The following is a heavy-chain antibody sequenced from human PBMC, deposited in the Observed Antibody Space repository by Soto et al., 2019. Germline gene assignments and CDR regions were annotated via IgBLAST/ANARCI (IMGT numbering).Heavy chain of an antibody. J-gene: IGHJ2*01. CDR1: GFSFSHYA. D-gene: IGHD3-16*01. CDR2: SSSDGGST. Sequence: EERLSESGGGLIQPGGSLTLSCAASGFSFSHYALSWVRQAPGKGLEWVSESSSDGGSTSYPDSVRGRFIISRDRSKETLYLQMNTVRLEDTAVYFCARERTLSSTPQRYFDLWGRGTLVTVSS. CDR3: ARERTLSSTPQRYFDL. V-gene: IGHV3-23*01.